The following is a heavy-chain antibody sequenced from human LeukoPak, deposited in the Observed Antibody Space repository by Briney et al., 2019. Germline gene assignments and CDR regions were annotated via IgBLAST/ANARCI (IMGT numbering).Heavy chain of an antibody. J-gene: IGHJ4*02. V-gene: IGHV3-33*01. D-gene: IGHD2-15*01. Sequence: GGSLRLSCAASGFAFSGYGMHGVRQAPGKGLEWVAVIWYDGNNKYYEDSVKGRFTISRDNSKNTLYLQMNSLTVEDTAVFYCARDLGHCSGDSCYSWYYFDYWGQGTLVTVSS. CDR1: GFAFSGYG. CDR2: IWYDGNNK. CDR3: ARDLGHCSGDSCYSWYYFDY.